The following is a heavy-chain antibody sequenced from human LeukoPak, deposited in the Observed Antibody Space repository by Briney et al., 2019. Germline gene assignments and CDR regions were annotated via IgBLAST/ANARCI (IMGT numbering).Heavy chain of an antibody. Sequence: GGCLRLSCAASGFTFSSYSMNWVRQVPGRGLEWVSSISPQGDSTWNADSVKGRFTISRDNAKNSLYLQMNSLSAEDTGVYYCARDGSATVHAFDIWGQGTMVTVSS. CDR3: ARDGSATVHAFDI. D-gene: IGHD4-17*01. CDR1: GFTFSSYS. J-gene: IGHJ3*02. CDR2: ISPQGDST. V-gene: IGHV3-21*01.